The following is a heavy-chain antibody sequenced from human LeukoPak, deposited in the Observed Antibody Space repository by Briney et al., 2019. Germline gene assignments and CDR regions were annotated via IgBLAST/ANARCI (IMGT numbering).Heavy chain of an antibody. CDR3: ATGFPLRVCNY. Sequence: ASVKVSCKVSGYTLTELSMHWVRQAPGKGLEWMGGFDPEHGETIYAQKFQGRVTMAEDTSPDTAYMELSSLRSEDTAVYYCATGFPLRVCNYWGQGTLVTVSS. CDR2: FDPEHGET. D-gene: IGHD6-13*01. J-gene: IGHJ4*02. V-gene: IGHV1-24*01. CDR1: GYTLTELS.